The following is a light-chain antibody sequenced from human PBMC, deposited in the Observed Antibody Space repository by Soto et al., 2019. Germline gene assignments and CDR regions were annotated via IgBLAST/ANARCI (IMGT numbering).Light chain of an antibody. CDR3: SSYSGTNYPYV. J-gene: IGLJ1*01. V-gene: IGLV2-8*01. CDR1: SSDVGGYNY. CDR2: EVS. Sequence: QSALTQPPSASGSFGQSVTISCTGTSSDVGGYNYVSWYQQHPGKAPKLMLYEVSERPSGVPDRFSGSKSGNTASLTVSGLQADDEADYYCSSYSGTNYPYVFGTGTKLTVL.